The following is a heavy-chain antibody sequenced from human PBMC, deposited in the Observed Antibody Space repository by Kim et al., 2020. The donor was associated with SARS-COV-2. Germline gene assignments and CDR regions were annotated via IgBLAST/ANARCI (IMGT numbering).Heavy chain of an antibody. V-gene: IGHV3-64D*09. D-gene: IGHD6-13*01. Sequence: YADSVKRRFIITRDNSKNILYLQMNSLRPDDTAVYYCVQCLEAAATWALDSWGQGTLSPSPQ. CDR3: VQCLEAAATWALDS. J-gene: IGHJ4*02.